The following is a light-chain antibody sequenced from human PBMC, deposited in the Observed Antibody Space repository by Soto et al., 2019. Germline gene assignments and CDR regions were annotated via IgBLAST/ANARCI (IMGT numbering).Light chain of an antibody. CDR3: QQYGSSPFP. CDR2: DAS. Sequence: EIVLTQSPVTLSLSPGERGTLSCGASQSVSSSYLAWYQQKPGLAPRLLIYDASSRATGTPDRFSGSGSGTDFTLTISRLEPEDVAVYYCQQYGSSPFPFGHGTRLEIK. J-gene: IGKJ5*01. CDR1: QSVSSSY. V-gene: IGKV3D-20*01.